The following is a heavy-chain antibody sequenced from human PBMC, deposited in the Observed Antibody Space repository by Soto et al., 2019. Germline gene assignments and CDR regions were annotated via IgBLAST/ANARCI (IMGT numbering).Heavy chain of an antibody. J-gene: IGHJ6*04. D-gene: IGHD3-10*01. CDR3: ARGWFGPDV. CDR1: GFTFSGRS. V-gene: IGHV3-74*01. CDR2: IDNAGTDS. Sequence: EVQLAESGGGLVQPGGSLRLSCAASGFTFSGRSMHWVRQAPGKGPVWVSGIDNAGTDSTYADSVKGRFTSSRDNAKNTLYLQMNSLRVEDTAVYYCARGWFGPDVWGKGTTVTVSS.